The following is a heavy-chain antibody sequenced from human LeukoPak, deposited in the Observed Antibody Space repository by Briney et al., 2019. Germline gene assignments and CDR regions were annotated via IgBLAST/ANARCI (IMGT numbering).Heavy chain of an antibody. CDR2: ISSSGSTI. Sequence: GGSLRLSCAASGFTFSDYYMSWIRQAPGKGLEWASYISSSGSTIYYADSVKGRFTISRDNAKNSLYLQMNSLRAEDTAVYYCARDPMTTEGYYYYYMDAWGKGTTVTVSS. CDR3: ARDPMTTEGYYYYYMDA. J-gene: IGHJ6*03. CDR1: GFTFSDYY. D-gene: IGHD4-11*01. V-gene: IGHV3-11*04.